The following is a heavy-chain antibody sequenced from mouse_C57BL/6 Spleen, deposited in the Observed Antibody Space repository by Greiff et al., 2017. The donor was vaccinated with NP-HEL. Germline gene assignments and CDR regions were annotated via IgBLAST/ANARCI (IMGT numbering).Heavy chain of an antibody. V-gene: IGHV5-12*01. D-gene: IGHD2-12*01. CDR3: ARRKRYSYFDV. CDR1: GFTFSDYY. CDR2: ISNGGGST. Sequence: EVHLVESGGGLVQPGGSLNLSCAASGFTFSDYYMSWVRPTPEKRLEWVAYISNGGGSTSYPDTVKGRFPISRDNAKNTLYLQMSRVNAEDTAMYYCARRKRYSYFDVWGTGTTVTVSS. J-gene: IGHJ1*03.